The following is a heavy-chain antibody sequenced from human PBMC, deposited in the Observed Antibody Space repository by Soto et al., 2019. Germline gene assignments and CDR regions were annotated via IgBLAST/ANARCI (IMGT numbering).Heavy chain of an antibody. CDR3: TTFYYGAPLD. CDR1: GFTVSSNY. V-gene: IGHV3-66*01. CDR2: RYNEGRA. J-gene: IGHJ4*02. Sequence: GGSLRLSCAASGFTVSSNYMNWVRQAPGKGQECGTDRYNEGRADYAVPFRDRFTISRDNSRNTLYLQMNTLKTEDTAVYYCTTFYYGAPLDWGQGTQVTVSS. D-gene: IGHD3-10*01.